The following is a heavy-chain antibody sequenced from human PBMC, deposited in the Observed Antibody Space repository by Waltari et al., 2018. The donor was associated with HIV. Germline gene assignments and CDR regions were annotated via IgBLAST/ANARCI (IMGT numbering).Heavy chain of an antibody. V-gene: IGHV1-18*01. CDR2: INAYDGNT. J-gene: IGHJ4*02. CDR3: ARTNGATTGDY. CDR1: GYTFTSYG. D-gene: IGHD1-26*01. Sequence: QVQLVQSGAEVKKPGASVKVSCKASGYTFTSYGITWGRQAPGQGLEWMGWINAYDGNTHYAQNLQGRVTMTTDTSTTTAYVELRSLRSDDTAVYYCARTNGATTGDYWGQGTLVTVSS.